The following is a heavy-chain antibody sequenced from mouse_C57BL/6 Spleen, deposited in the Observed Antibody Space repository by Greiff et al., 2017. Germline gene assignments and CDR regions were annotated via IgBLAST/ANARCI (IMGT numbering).Heavy chain of an antibody. CDR1: GYTFTSYW. CDR3: ARRDYYGSSPYYVDY. CDR2: IYPGSGST. Sequence: QVQLQQPGAELVKPGASVKMSCKASGYTFTSYWITWVKQRPGQGLEGIGDIYPGSGSTNYNEKFKSKATLTVDTSSSTAYMQLSSLTAEDSAGYYCARRDYYGSSPYYVDYWGQGTTLTVSS. D-gene: IGHD1-1*01. J-gene: IGHJ2*01. V-gene: IGHV1-55*01.